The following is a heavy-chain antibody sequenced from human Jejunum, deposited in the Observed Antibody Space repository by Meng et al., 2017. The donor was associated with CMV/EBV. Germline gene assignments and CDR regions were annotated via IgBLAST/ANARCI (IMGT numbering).Heavy chain of an antibody. CDR3: ARSQMYYYDSSDYTQAGY. CDR1: TGYY. J-gene: IGHJ4*02. Sequence: TGYYMHGVRQAPGQGLEWMGRLNPSSGVSTYAQTFQGRVTMTRDTSISTIYMELYGLTSGDTAVYYCARSQMYYYDSSDYTQAGYWGQGTQVTVSS. D-gene: IGHD3-22*01. V-gene: IGHV1-2*02. CDR2: LNPSSGVS.